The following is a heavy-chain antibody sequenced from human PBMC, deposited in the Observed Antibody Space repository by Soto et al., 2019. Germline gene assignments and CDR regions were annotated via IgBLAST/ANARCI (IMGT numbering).Heavy chain of an antibody. CDR3: AKDARRYCSSTSCLYGMDV. V-gene: IGHV3-23*01. Sequence: GGSLRLSCAASGFTFSSYAMSWVRQAPGQGLEWVSAISGSGGRTYYADSAKGRFTISRDNSKNTLYLQMNSLRAEDTAVYYCAKDARRYCSSTSCLYGMDVWGQGTTVTVSS. D-gene: IGHD2-2*01. CDR2: ISGSGGRT. J-gene: IGHJ6*02. CDR1: GFTFSSYA.